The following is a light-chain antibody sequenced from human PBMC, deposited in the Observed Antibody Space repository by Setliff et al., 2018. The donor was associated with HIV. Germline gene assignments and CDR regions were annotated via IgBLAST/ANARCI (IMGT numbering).Light chain of an antibody. CDR2: NTN. V-gene: IGLV7-43*01. CDR1: IGAVTTASY. Sequence: QAVVTQEPSLTVSPGGTVTFTCASSIGAVTTASYPNWFKQKPGQPPRPLIYNTNNKHSWTPARFSGSLLGDKAALTLSAVLPEDESDYYCLLHYGGLWVFGGGTQLTVL. J-gene: IGLJ3*02. CDR3: LLHYGGLWV.